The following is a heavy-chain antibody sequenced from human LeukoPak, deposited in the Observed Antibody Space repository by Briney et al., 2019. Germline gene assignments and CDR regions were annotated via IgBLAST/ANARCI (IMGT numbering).Heavy chain of an antibody. D-gene: IGHD3-22*01. CDR1: GVSISSSNSY. J-gene: IGHJ5*02. V-gene: IGHV3-11*01. Sequence: LSLTCTVSGVSISSSNSYWGWIRLAPGKGLEWVSYISSSGGAIYYADSVKGRLTISRDNAKNSLYLQMNILRAEDTAVYYCARDGSYYDYNCYHPWHQGTLVTVSS. CDR3: ARDGSYYDYNCYHP. CDR2: ISSSGGAI.